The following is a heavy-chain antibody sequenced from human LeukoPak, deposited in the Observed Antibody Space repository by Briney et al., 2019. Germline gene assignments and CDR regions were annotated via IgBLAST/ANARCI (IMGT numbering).Heavy chain of an antibody. CDR3: ARVGQYCGGDCFDY. J-gene: IGHJ4*02. D-gene: IGHD2-21*01. CDR2: IIPIFGTA. CDR1: GGTFSSYA. V-gene: IGHV1-69*13. Sequence: SVKVSCKDSGGTFSSYAISWVRQAPGQGLEWMGGIIPIFGTANYAQKFQGRVTITADESTSTAYMELSSLRSEDTAVYYCARVGQYCGGDCFDYWGQGTLVTVSS.